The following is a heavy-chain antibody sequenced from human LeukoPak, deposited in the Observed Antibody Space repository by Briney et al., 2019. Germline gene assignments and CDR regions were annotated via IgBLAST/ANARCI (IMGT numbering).Heavy chain of an antibody. D-gene: IGHD3-10*01. V-gene: IGHV1-2*02. CDR3: ASRFGYARQLWFSFDY. Sequence: GASVKVSCRASGYTFSGYFMHWVRQAPGQGLEWMGWIYPNSGGTKYAQKFQGRVTMTRDTSISTIYMELSSLRSDDTAVYYCASRFGYARQLWFSFDYWGQGTLVTVSS. CDR2: IYPNSGGT. CDR1: GYTFSGYF. J-gene: IGHJ4*02.